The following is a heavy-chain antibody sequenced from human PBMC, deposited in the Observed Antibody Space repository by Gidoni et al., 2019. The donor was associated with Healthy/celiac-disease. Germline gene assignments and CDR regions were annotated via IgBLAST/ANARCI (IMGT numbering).Heavy chain of an antibody. J-gene: IGHJ4*02. Sequence: EVQLVESGGGLVQPGGSLRLSCSASGFTFSSYAMHWVRQAPGKGLEYVSAISSNGGSTYYADSVKGRFTISRDNSKNTLYLKMSSLRAEDTAVYYCVKADSSGYYQLYFDYWGQGTLVTVSS. V-gene: IGHV3-64D*06. CDR3: VKADSSGYYQLYFDY. CDR1: GFTFSSYA. D-gene: IGHD3-22*01. CDR2: ISSNGGST.